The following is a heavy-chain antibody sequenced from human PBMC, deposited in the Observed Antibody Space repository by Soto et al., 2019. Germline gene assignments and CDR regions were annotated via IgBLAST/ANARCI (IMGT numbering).Heavy chain of an antibody. V-gene: IGHV3-74*01. CDR1: GFTFSSYW. CDR3: ARDGYSSSLNAFDI. CDR2: INSDGSSA. D-gene: IGHD6-13*01. J-gene: IGHJ3*02. Sequence: EVQLVESGGGLVQPGGSLRLSCAATGFTFSSYWMHWVRQAPGKGLVWVSRINSDGSSASYADSVKGRFTISRDNAKNTVYLQMNSLRAEDTAVYYCARDGYSSSLNAFDIWGQGTMVTVSS.